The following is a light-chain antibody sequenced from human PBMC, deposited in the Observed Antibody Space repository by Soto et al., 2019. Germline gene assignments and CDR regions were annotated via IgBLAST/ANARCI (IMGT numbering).Light chain of an antibody. Sequence: ETVMAQSPATVSVSPGERATLYCRASQSVSSNLAWYQQKPGRAPRLLIYDASTRATGIPARFSGSGSGTEFTLTINSLQSEDFAVYYCQQYNYWPPLTFGGGTKVDIK. CDR3: QQYNYWPPLT. J-gene: IGKJ4*01. V-gene: IGKV3-15*01. CDR1: QSVSSN. CDR2: DAS.